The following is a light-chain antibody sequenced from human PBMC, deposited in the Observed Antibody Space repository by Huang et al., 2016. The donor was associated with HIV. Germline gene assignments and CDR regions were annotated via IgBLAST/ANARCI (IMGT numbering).Light chain of an antibody. CDR1: QSISSY. J-gene: IGKJ1*01. V-gene: IGKV1-39*01. CDR2: AAA. CDR3: QQSYSTPWT. Sequence: DIQMTQSPSSLSASVGDRVTITCRESQSISSYLNWYQQKPGKAPKLLIYAAASLQSGVPSRFSGSGSGTDFTLTISSLQPEDFATYYCQQSYSTPWT.